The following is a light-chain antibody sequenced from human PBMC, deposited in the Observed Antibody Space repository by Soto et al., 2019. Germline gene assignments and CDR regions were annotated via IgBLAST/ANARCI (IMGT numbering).Light chain of an antibody. J-gene: IGLJ2*01. V-gene: IGLV2-8*01. CDR3: SSFAGNTNLV. Sequence: QSALTQPPSASGSPGQSVTISCTGTSSDVGGYNYVSWYQQHPGKAPKLMISEVSKRPSGVPDRFSGSKSGNTAPLTVSGLQAEDEADYYCSSFAGNTNLVFGGGTKLTVL. CDR1: SSDVGGYNY. CDR2: EVS.